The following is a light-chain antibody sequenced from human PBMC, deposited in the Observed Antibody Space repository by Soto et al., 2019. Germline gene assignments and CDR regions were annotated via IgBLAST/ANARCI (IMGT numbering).Light chain of an antibody. Sequence: QSALTQPRSVSGSPGQSVTISCTGTSSDVGGYDFVSRYQQHPDKAPKLMIYDVNKRPSGVPDRFSGSKSGNTASLTISGLQAEDEADYYCCSYSGRKILLLGTGTKVTVL. CDR2: DVN. J-gene: IGLJ1*01. CDR3: CSYSGRKILL. CDR1: SSDVGGYDF. V-gene: IGLV2-11*01.